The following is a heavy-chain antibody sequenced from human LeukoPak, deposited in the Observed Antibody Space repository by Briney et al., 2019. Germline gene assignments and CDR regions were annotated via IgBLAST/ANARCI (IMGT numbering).Heavy chain of an antibody. CDR1: GGSFSGYY. V-gene: IGHV4-34*01. CDR2: INHSGST. J-gene: IGHJ3*02. D-gene: IGHD3-10*01. Sequence: PSETLSLTCAVYGGSFSGYYWSWIRQPPGKGLEWIGEINHSGSTNYNPSLKSRVTMSVDTSKNQFSLKPSSVTAADTAVYYCARDYYGSGSYYKIAFDIWGQGTMVTVSS. CDR3: ARDYYGSGSYYKIAFDI.